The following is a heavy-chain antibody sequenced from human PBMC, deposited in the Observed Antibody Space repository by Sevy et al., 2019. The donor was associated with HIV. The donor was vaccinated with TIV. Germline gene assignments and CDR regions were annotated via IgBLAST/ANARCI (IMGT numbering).Heavy chain of an antibody. CDR2: IYPDDSDT. V-gene: IGHV5-51*01. CDR3: AAMATEGYYYMDV. Sequence: GESLKIPCKGSGFSFTSNWIGWVRQMPGKGLEWMGFIYPDDSDTRYSPSFEGHVTISADKSINTAYVQWSSLKASDTAIYYCAAMATEGYYYMDVWGKGTTVTVSS. D-gene: IGHD5-18*01. CDR1: GFSFTSNW. J-gene: IGHJ6*03.